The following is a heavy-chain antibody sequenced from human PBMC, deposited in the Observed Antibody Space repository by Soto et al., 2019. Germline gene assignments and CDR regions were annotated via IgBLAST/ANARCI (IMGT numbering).Heavy chain of an antibody. V-gene: IGHV6-1*01. CDR3: ARDGPGISAPEEDYYYYMDV. Sequence: SQTLSLTCAISGDSVSSNSAAWNWIRQSPSRGLEWLGRTYYRSKWYNDYAVSVKSRITINPDTSKNQFSLQLNSVTPEDTAVYYCARDGPGISAPEEDYYYYMDVWGKGTTVTVSS. CDR2: TYYRSKWYN. J-gene: IGHJ6*03. CDR1: GDSVSSNSAA.